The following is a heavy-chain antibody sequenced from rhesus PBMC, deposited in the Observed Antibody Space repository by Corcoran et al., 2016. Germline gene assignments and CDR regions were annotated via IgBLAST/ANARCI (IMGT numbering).Heavy chain of an antibody. CDR1: GGSISSTH. Sequence: QLQLQESGPGLVKPSETLSLTCAVSGGSISSTHWVWIRPPPGKGREWIGRIFGGGGTTDYNPSLKSRVTISTDTSKNQFSLKLTSVTAADTAVYYCVSRNDYGSSYGPVYNRFDVWGAGVLVTVSS. V-gene: IGHV4-173*01. CDR3: VSRNDYGSSYGPVYNRFDV. D-gene: IGHD4-29*01. CDR2: IFGGGGTT. J-gene: IGHJ5-1*01.